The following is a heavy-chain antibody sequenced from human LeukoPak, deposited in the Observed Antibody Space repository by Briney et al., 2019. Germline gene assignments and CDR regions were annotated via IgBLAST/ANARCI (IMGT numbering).Heavy chain of an antibody. Sequence: NPNRGGTNYAQKFQGRVTMTRDTSISTAYMELSTLRSDDTAVYYCARTGIDDYGDYIGFDYWGQGTLVTVSS. CDR2: NPNRGGT. J-gene: IGHJ4*02. V-gene: IGHV1-2*02. D-gene: IGHD4-17*01. CDR3: ARTGIDDYGDYIGFDY.